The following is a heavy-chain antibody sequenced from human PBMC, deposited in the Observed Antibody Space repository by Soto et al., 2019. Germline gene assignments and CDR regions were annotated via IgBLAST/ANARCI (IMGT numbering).Heavy chain of an antibody. CDR3: ARDGYYDFWSGYWSSLDY. V-gene: IGHV3-74*01. Sequence: EVQLVESGGGLVPPWGSLSLSCAASGFTFRSYWMHWVRQAPGKGLVWVSRINSDGSSTSYADSVKGRFTISRDNAKNTLYLQMNSLRAEDTAVYYCARDGYYDFWSGYWSSLDYWGQGTLVTVSS. CDR2: INSDGSST. D-gene: IGHD3-3*01. CDR1: GFTFRSYW. J-gene: IGHJ4*02.